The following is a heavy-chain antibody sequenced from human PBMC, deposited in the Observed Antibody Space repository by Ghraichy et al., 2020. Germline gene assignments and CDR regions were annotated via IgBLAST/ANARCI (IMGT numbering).Heavy chain of an antibody. D-gene: IGHD2-21*01. CDR1: GYTFIDFY. CDR2: INPNSGGT. V-gene: IGHV1-2*06. CDR3: ARGLDRSAAYFTGAY. Sequence: ASVKVSCKASGYTFIDFYVHWVREVPGQGLEWVGRINPNSGGTNYGQKFQGRITMTRDTSITTAYLELSSLRPDDTAIYYCARGLDRSAAYFTGAYWGQGTLVTVSS. J-gene: IGHJ4*02.